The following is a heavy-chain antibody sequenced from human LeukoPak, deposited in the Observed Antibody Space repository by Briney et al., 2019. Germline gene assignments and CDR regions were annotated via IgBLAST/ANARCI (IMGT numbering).Heavy chain of an antibody. CDR1: GFTFSSYA. D-gene: IGHD3-10*01. CDR3: AIRGGAHIDY. CDR2: ISGGGGST. J-gene: IGHJ4*02. V-gene: IGHV3-23*01. Sequence: GGSLRLSCAASGFTFSSYAMSWVRQAPGKGLEWVSAISGGGGSTYYADSVKGRFTISRDNSKNTLYLQMNSLRAEDTAVYYCAIRGGAHIDYWGQGTLVTVSS.